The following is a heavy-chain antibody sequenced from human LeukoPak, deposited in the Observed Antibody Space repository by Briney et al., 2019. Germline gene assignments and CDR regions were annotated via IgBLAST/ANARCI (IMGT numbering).Heavy chain of an antibody. V-gene: IGHV3-23*01. Sequence: PGGSLRLACAASGFTFSSYAMSWVRQAPGKGLEWVSAISGSGGSTYYADSVKGRFTISRDNSKNTLYLQMNILGAEDTAVYYCAKSGYGDYIYYYGMDVWGQGTTVTVSS. D-gene: IGHD4-17*01. CDR1: GFTFSSYA. CDR3: AKSGYGDYIYYYGMDV. J-gene: IGHJ6*02. CDR2: ISGSGGST.